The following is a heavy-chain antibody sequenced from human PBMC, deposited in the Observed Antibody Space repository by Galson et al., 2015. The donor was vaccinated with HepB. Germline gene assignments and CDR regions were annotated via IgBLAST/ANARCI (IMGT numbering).Heavy chain of an antibody. CDR2: IIPIFGTA. CDR3: ARAVTPGFEATVTTNVYFDY. CDR1: GGTFSSYA. Sequence: SVKVSCKASGGTFSSYAISWVRQAPGQGLEWMGGIIPIFGTANYAQKFQGRVTITADESTSTAYMELSSLRSEDTAVYYCARAVTPGFEATVTTNVYFDYWGQGTLVTVSS. D-gene: IGHD4-17*01. J-gene: IGHJ4*02. V-gene: IGHV1-69*13.